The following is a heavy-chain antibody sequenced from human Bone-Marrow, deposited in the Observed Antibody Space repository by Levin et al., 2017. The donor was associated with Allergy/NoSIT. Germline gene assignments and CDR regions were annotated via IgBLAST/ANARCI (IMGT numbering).Heavy chain of an antibody. J-gene: IGHJ4*02. Sequence: GGSLRLSCAASGFTFSNYWMNWVRQAPGKGLEWVANIKQDGSKIYYVDAVKGRFTISRDNAKNSLYLQMNSLRVEDTAVYYCARDAEYGSGDNWYDALDCWGQGTPVTVSS. CDR1: GFTFSNYW. D-gene: IGHD2-15*01. V-gene: IGHV3-7*01. CDR2: IKQDGSKI. CDR3: ARDAEYGSGDNWYDALDC.